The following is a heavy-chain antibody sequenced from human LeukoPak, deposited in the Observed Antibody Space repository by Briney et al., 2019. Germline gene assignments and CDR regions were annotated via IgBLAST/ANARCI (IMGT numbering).Heavy chain of an antibody. CDR2: ISSSGSTI. CDR3: ARGIIAAAGSYGAFDY. Sequence: GGSLRLSCAASGFTFSDYYMSWIRQAPGKGLEWVSYISSSGSTIYYADSVKGRFTISRDNAKNSLYLRMNSLRAEDTAVYYCARGIIAAAGSYGAFDYWGQGTLVTVSS. V-gene: IGHV3-11*01. CDR1: GFTFSDYY. J-gene: IGHJ4*02. D-gene: IGHD6-13*01.